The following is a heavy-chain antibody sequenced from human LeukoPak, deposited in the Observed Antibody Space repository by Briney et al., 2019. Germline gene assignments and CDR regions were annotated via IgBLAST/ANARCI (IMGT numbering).Heavy chain of an antibody. CDR1: GFTFNSYG. V-gene: IGHV3-33*01. J-gene: IGHJ3*02. Sequence: GGSLRLSCAASGFTFNSYGMHRVRQAPGKGLEWVAVIWYDGSKKFYADSGKGRFTISRDKSKNTLYLQMNSLRVEDTAVYYCAREGCSGTSCYGVDAFDIWGQGTKVTVSS. CDR2: IWYDGSKK. CDR3: AREGCSGTSCYGVDAFDI. D-gene: IGHD2-15*01.